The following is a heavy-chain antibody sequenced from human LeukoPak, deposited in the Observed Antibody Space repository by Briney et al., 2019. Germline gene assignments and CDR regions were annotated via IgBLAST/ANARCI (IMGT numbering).Heavy chain of an antibody. Sequence: SETLSPTCTVSGGSISSSSYYWGWIRQPPGKGLEWIGSIYYSGSTYYNPSLKSRVTISVDTSKNQFSLKLSSVTAADTAVYYCARSGVQGYRYFDYWGQGTLVTVSS. J-gene: IGHJ4*02. CDR1: GGSISSSSYY. V-gene: IGHV4-39*07. CDR2: IYYSGST. CDR3: ARSGVQGYRYFDY. D-gene: IGHD6-13*01.